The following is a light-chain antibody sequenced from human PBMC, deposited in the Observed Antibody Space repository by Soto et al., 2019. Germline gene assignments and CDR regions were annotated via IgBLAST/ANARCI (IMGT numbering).Light chain of an antibody. CDR2: WAS. J-gene: IGKJ4*01. CDR3: QQYYSTPPT. V-gene: IGKV4-1*01. CDR1: QSVLYSSNNNNY. Sequence: DIVMGQSADSRAVCLVWMATINCRPSQSVLYSSNNNNYLAWYQQKPGQPPKLLIYWASTRESGVPDRFSGSGSGTDFTLTISSLQAQDVAVYYCQQYYSTPPTFGGGTKV.